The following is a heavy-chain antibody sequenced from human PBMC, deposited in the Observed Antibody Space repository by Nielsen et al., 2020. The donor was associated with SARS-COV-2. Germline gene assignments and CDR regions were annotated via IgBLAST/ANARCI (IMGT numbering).Heavy chain of an antibody. CDR2: IIPIFGTA. J-gene: IGHJ4*02. V-gene: IGHV1-69*13. CDR1: GYTFTSYA. D-gene: IGHD2-15*01. Sequence: SVKVSCKASGYTFTSYAMNWVRQAPGQGLEWMGGIIPIFGTANYAQKFQGRVTITADESTSTAYMELSRLKSDDTAVYYCARAVAVLATEYYFDYWGQGTPVTVSS. CDR3: ARAVAVLATEYYFDY.